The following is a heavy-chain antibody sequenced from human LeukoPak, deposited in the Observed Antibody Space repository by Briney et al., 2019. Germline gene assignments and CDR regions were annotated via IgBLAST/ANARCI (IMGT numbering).Heavy chain of an antibody. CDR2: IYSGGDT. CDR3: ATNAVVVAATGVLDI. Sequence: GGSLRLSCAASITVRSNYMTWVRQAPGKGLEWVSVIYSGGDTYYADSVKGRFTISRDNSRNTLYLQMNGLRVEDTGVYYCATNAVVVAATGVLDIWGQGTMVTVSS. J-gene: IGHJ3*02. CDR1: ITVRSNY. D-gene: IGHD2-15*01. V-gene: IGHV3-53*05.